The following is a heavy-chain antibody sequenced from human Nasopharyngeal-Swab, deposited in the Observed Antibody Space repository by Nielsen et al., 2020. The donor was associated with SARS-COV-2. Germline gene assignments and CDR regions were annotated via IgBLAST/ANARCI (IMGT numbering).Heavy chain of an antibody. CDR1: GYSFPDYY. CDR2: INHSGGST. J-gene: IGHJ3*02. CDR3: ARDRRSGDNDAFDI. V-gene: IGHV1-46*01. D-gene: IGHD3-10*01. Sequence: ASVKVSCKASGYSFPDYYMHWVRQAPGQGLEWMGIINHSGGSTSYAQKFQGRVTMTRDTSTSTVYMELSSLRSEDTAVYYCARDRRSGDNDAFDIWGQGTMVTVSS.